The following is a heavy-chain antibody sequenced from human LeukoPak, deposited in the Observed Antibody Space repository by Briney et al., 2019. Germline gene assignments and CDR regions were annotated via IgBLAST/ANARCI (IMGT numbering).Heavy chain of an antibody. CDR2: IYSGGST. V-gene: IGHV3-53*01. Sequence: PGGSLRLSCAASGSTVSSNYMSWVRQAPGKGLEWVSVIYSGGSTYYADSVKGRFTISRDNSKNTLYLQMNSLRAEDTAVYYCARAYYDFWSGYQGYYFDYWGQGTLVTVSS. J-gene: IGHJ4*02. D-gene: IGHD3-3*01. CDR1: GSTVSSNY. CDR3: ARAYYDFWSGYQGYYFDY.